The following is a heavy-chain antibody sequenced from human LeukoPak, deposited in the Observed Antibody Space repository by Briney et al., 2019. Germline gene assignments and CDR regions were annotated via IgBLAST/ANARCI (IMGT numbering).Heavy chain of an antibody. Sequence: SVKVSCKVSGYTLTELSMHWVRQAPGQGLEWMGGIIPIFGTANYAQKFQGRVTITADESTSTAYMELSSLRSEDTAVYYCARDYYDSSGSYYFDYWGQGTLVTVSS. D-gene: IGHD3-22*01. CDR1: GYTLTELS. V-gene: IGHV1-69*13. CDR2: IIPIFGTA. CDR3: ARDYYDSSGSYYFDY. J-gene: IGHJ4*02.